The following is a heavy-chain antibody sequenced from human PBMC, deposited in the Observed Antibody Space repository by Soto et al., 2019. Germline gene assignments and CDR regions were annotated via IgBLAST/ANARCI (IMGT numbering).Heavy chain of an antibody. Sequence: QVQLVQSGAEVKKPGSSVKFSCQASGGTFSSYAISWVRQAPGQGLEWMGGIIPIFGTANYAQKFQGRVTITAHESTSTAYMGLSRPRSEDTAVYYCARDSRLGVAAANYYYYYVMDVLGQGTTVTLSS. CDR3: ARDSRLGVAAANYYYYYVMDV. V-gene: IGHV1-69*01. CDR1: GGTFSSYA. CDR2: IIPIFGTA. J-gene: IGHJ6*02. D-gene: IGHD6-13*01.